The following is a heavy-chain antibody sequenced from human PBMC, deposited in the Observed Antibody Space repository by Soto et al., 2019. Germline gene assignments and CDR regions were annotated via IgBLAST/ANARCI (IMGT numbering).Heavy chain of an antibody. D-gene: IGHD5-18*01. CDR2: IWYDGSNK. V-gene: IGHV3-33*01. CDR1: GFTFSSYG. Sequence: PGGSLRLSCAASGFTFSSYGMHWVRQAPGKGLEWVAVIWYDGSNKYYADSVKGRFTISRDNSKNTLYLQMNSLRAEDTAVYYCARGGARGYSYGFFDYYYGMDVWGQGTTVTVSS. CDR3: ARGGARGYSYGFFDYYYGMDV. J-gene: IGHJ6*02.